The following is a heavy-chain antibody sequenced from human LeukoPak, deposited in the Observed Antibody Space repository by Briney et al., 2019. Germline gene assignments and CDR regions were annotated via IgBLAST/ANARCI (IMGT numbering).Heavy chain of an antibody. V-gene: IGHV1-2*02. J-gene: IGHJ6*03. D-gene: IGHD2-15*01. CDR2: INPNNGGA. CDR3: ARAPIGGSGCSCSLLNYYYMDV. Sequence: ASVKVSRMASGYTFTGYFMHWVRQAPGRGGEWMGWINPNNGGANYEQNFQGRVTMTRDTSISTAYMELSRPRSHDTAVYYCARAPIGGSGCSCSLLNYYYMDVWGKGTTVTVSS. CDR1: GYTFTGYF.